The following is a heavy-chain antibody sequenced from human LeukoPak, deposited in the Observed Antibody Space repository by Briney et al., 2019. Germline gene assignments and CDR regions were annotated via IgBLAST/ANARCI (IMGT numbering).Heavy chain of an antibody. Sequence: PGGSLRLSCAASGFTFSAYWMSRVRQAPGKGLEWVANIKQDGSDKYYVDSVKGRFTISRDNAKNSLYLQMNSLRAEDTAVCYCARKTVVGSYFDYWGQGTPVTVSS. J-gene: IGHJ4*02. V-gene: IGHV3-7*03. CDR3: ARKTVVGSYFDY. CDR1: GFTFSAYW. CDR2: IKQDGSDK. D-gene: IGHD4-23*01.